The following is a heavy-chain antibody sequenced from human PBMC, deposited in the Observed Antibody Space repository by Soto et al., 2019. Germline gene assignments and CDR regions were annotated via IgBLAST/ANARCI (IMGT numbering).Heavy chain of an antibody. Sequence: VQLVQSGAEVKKPGASVKVSCKASGYTFTSYDITWVRQATGQGLEWMGWMNPNSGNTGYAQKFQGRVTMTSNTSISTAYLEWSSLGSGDRAGYYCAGGRADYFAYWGQGTLFTGSS. CDR2: MNPNSGNT. J-gene: IGHJ4*02. CDR3: AGGRADYFAY. CDR1: GYTFTSYD. V-gene: IGHV1-8*01.